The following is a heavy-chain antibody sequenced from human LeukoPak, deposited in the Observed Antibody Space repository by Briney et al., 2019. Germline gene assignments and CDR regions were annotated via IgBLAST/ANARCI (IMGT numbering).Heavy chain of an antibody. J-gene: IGHJ4*02. D-gene: IGHD2-15*01. Sequence: PGGSLRLSCAASGFTFTSYWMSWVRQAPGKGLEWVSAISGSGGSTYYADSVKGRFTISRDNSKNTLYLQMNSLRAEDTAVYYCATDPGYCSGGSCSYWGQGTLVTVSS. CDR3: ATDPGYCSGGSCSY. V-gene: IGHV3-23*01. CDR2: ISGSGGST. CDR1: GFTFTSYW.